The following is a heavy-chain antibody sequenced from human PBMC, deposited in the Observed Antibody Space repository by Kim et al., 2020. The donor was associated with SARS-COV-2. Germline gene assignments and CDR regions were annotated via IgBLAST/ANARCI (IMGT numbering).Heavy chain of an antibody. CDR2: VGSSSTTI. CDR3: ARDYYGDDAVDN. J-gene: IGHJ4*02. V-gene: IGHV3-48*04. CDR1: GFTFSRYS. D-gene: IGHD2-21*01. Sequence: GGSLRLSCAASGFTFSRYSMNWVRQAPGKGLEWVAYVGSSSTTIYYADSVKGRFTISRDNAVNSLFLQMNSLRAEDTAVYYCARDYYGDDAVDNWGQGTLVTVSS.